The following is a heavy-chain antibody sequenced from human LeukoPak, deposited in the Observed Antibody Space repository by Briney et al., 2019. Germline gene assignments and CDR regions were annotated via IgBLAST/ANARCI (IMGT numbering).Heavy chain of an antibody. CDR3: ATQEGYHTGGVQDY. V-gene: IGHV3-23*01. CDR2: ISGSGGST. CDR1: GFTFSSYA. D-gene: IGHD3-3*01. J-gene: IGHJ4*02. Sequence: GGSLRLSCAASGFTFSSYAMSWVRQAPGKGLEWVSLISGSGGSTSYADSVKGRFTISRDKSKNTLYLQMNTLRVEDTAVYYCATQEGYHTGGVQDYWGQGTLVTVSS.